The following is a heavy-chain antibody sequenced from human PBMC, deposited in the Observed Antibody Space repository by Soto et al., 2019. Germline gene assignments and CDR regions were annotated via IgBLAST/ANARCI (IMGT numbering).Heavy chain of an antibody. V-gene: IGHV4-4*02. CDR1: GGSISSSNW. Sequence: LSLTCAVSGGSISSSNWWSGVRQPPGKGVEWIGEIYHSGSTNYNPSLKSRVTISVDKPKNQFSLKLSSVTAADTAVYYCARVGQSKYRNLYYYFYGMHVWGQGTTATVSS. J-gene: IGHJ6*02. CDR3: ARVGQSKYRNLYYYFYGMHV. CDR2: IYHSGST. D-gene: IGHD3-16*02.